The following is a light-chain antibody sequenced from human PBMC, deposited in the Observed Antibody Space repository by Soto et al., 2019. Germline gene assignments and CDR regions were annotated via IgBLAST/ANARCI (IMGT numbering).Light chain of an antibody. CDR2: DAS. Sequence: EIVLTQSPATLSLSPGERATLSCRASQNIGTYLAWYQQIPSQAPRLLISDASNRATGIPARFSGSGSGTDFTLTISSLEPGDFAVYYCQERRRTFGQGTKLEIK. J-gene: IGKJ2*01. CDR3: QERRRT. V-gene: IGKV3-11*01. CDR1: QNIGTY.